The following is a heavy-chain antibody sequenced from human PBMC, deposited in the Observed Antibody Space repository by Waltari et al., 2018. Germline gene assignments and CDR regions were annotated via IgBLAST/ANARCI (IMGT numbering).Heavy chain of an antibody. V-gene: IGHV3-7*03. D-gene: IGHD3-16*01. CDR2: INYDGRAQ. CDR3: ARGSAYYVRVWDL. Sequence: LVESGGDLVRPGGSLILSCAASGFNLRSYWMSWVRQAPGKGLEWVANINYDGRAQYYEDSVSGRLTVSRDNAKNSLYLEMNNVRVDDTAVYYCARGSAYYVRVWDLWGPGTLVTVSS. CDR1: GFNLRSYW. J-gene: IGHJ4*02.